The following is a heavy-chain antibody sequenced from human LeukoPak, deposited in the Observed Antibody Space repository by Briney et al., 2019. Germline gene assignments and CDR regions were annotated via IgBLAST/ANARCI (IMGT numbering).Heavy chain of an antibody. D-gene: IGHD3-10*01. Sequence: GGSLRLSCLTSGFTFTTSYTVWVRQAPGKGLEWVAGMNPDGTTVYYVDSVKGRFTVSRDNAKNSLYLQMNNLRVEDTAVYYCARDPAFGAIDYWGQGTLVTV. CDR1: GFTFTTSY. V-gene: IGHV3-7*01. CDR2: MNPDGTTV. CDR3: ARDPAFGAIDY. J-gene: IGHJ4*02.